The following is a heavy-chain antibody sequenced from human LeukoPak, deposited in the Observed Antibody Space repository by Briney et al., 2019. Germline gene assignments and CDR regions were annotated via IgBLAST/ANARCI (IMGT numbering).Heavy chain of an antibody. J-gene: IGHJ4*02. CDR2: ISSSGSTI. CDR1: GFTFSSYE. Sequence: GGSLRLSCAASGFTFSSYEMNWVRQAPGKGLAWVSYISSSGSTIYYADSVKGRLTISRDNAKNSLYLQMNSLRAGDTAVYYCARASTVTTVYVYWGQGTLVTVSS. V-gene: IGHV3-48*03. D-gene: IGHD4-17*01. CDR3: ARASTVTTVYVY.